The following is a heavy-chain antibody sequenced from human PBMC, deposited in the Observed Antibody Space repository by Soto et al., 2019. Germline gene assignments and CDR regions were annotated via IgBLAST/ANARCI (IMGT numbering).Heavy chain of an antibody. V-gene: IGHV1-18*01. CDR2: TNPYNGNT. J-gene: IGHJ4*02. CDR1: GYTFVKYG. D-gene: IGHD6-6*01. Sequence: VQLVQSGAEVKKPGASVKISCESSGYTFVKYGISWIRQRPGQGLEWMGWTNPYNGNTNYTERLQGRVTMTTDTSTNTAYMELRSLRSDDSAIYYCARGGAAPDKWGQGTLVTVSS. CDR3: ARGGAAPDK.